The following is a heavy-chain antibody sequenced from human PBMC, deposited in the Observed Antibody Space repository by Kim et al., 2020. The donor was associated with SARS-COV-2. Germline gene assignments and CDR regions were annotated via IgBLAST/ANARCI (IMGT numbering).Heavy chain of an antibody. CDR2: IYYSGST. CDR3: ARSSILYGYSFDY. Sequence: SETLSLTCTVSGGSISSGDYYWSWIRQPPGKGLEWIGYIYYSGSTYYNPSLKSRVTISVDTSKNQFSLKLSSVTAADTAVYYCARSSILYGYSFDYWGQGTLGTVSS. CDR1: GGSISSGDYY. J-gene: IGHJ4*02. D-gene: IGHD3-22*01. V-gene: IGHV4-30-4*01.